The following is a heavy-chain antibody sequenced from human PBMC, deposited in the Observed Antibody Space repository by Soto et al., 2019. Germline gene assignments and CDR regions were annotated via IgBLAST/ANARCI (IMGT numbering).Heavy chain of an antibody. CDR2: ISGGGGTT. Sequence: LRLSCAASGFTFSSYAMNWVRQAPGKGLEWVSAISGGGGTTYYADSVKGRFTISRDNSKNTLYLQMNSLRPEDTALYYCAKGWSDFFDYWGQGTPVTVSS. CDR3: AKGWSDFFDY. CDR1: GFTFSSYA. J-gene: IGHJ4*02. V-gene: IGHV3-23*01. D-gene: IGHD2-8*01.